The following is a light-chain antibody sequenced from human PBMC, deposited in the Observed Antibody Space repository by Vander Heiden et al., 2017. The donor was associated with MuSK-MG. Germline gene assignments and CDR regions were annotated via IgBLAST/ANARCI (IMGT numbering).Light chain of an antibody. Sequence: DSGMPQSPSALSATIGGRVTNTCLASPSISTWLAWFQQKPGKAPKLLIYEASTLQIGVPSRFSGSGSGTEFTLTISSMQPDDFATYYCQQYYSYSYNFGPGTKLEIK. J-gene: IGKJ2*01. CDR3: QQYYSYSYN. V-gene: IGKV1-5*03. CDR2: EAS. CDR1: PSISTW.